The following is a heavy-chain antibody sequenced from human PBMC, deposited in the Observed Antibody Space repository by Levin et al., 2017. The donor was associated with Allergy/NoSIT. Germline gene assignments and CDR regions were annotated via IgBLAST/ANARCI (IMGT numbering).Heavy chain of an antibody. CDR1: GGSISSGGYY. CDR2: IYYSGST. V-gene: IGHV4-31*03. D-gene: IGHD3-22*01. Sequence: SQTLSLTCTVSGGSISSGGYYWSWIRQHPGKGLEWIGYIYYSGSTYYNPSLKSRVTISVDTSKNQFSLKLSSVTAADTAVYYCARETPSGDYYDSSGPGYYYGMDVWGQGTTVTVSS. J-gene: IGHJ6*02. CDR3: ARETPSGDYYDSSGPGYYYGMDV.